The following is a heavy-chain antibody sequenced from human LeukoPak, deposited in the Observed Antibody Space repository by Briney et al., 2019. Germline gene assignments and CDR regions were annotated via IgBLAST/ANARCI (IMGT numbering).Heavy chain of an antibody. V-gene: IGHV3-64D*06. Sequence: GGSLRLSCSASGFTFSSYAMHWVRQAPGKGLEYVSAISSNGGSTYYADSVKGRFTVSRDNSKNTLYLQMSSLRAEDTAVYYCVKDPQLRYFDRYYFDYWGQGTLVTVSS. D-gene: IGHD3-9*01. J-gene: IGHJ4*02. CDR1: GFTFSSYA. CDR3: VKDPQLRYFDRYYFDY. CDR2: ISSNGGST.